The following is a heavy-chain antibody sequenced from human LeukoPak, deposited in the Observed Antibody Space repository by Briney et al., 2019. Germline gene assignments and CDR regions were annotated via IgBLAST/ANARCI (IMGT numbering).Heavy chain of an antibody. CDR1: GYTFTIHA. Sequence: GASVKVSCKASGYTFTIHAMNWVRQAPGQGLEWMGWINTNTGNPTYAQGFTGRFVFSLDTSVSTAYLQISSLKAEDTAVYYCASTTVIAKYYYYGMDVWGQGTTVTVSS. CDR3: ASTTVIAKYYYYGMDV. D-gene: IGHD4-17*01. V-gene: IGHV7-4-1*02. J-gene: IGHJ6*02. CDR2: INTNTGNP.